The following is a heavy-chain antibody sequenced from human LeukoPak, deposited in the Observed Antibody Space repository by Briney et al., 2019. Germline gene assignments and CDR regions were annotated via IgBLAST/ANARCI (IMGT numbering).Heavy chain of an antibody. Sequence: GRSLRLSCAASGFTFSSYDMHWVRQAPGKGLEWVAVIWYDGSNKYYADSVKGRFTISRDNSKNTLYLQMNSLRAEDRAVYYCATRPRYCSGGSCYSRSDVDYWGQGTLVTVSS. CDR2: IWYDGSNK. V-gene: IGHV3-33*01. J-gene: IGHJ4*02. D-gene: IGHD2-15*01. CDR3: ATRPRYCSGGSCYSRSDVDY. CDR1: GFTFSSYD.